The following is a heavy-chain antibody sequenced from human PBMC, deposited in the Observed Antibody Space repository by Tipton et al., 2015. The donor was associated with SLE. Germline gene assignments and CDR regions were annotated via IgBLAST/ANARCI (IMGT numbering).Heavy chain of an antibody. J-gene: IGHJ3*01. D-gene: IGHD6-13*01. CDR1: GGSISSSSYY. Sequence: GLVKPSETLSLTCTVSGGSISSSSYYWSWIRQPAGEGLEWIGHIYTSGSTNYNPTPKSRVTISVDTSKNQFALKLSSVTAADTAVYYCARERRRRSSWVEESFDFWGQGTMVTVSS. V-gene: IGHV4-61*02. CDR2: IYTSGST. CDR3: ARERRRRSSWVEESFDF.